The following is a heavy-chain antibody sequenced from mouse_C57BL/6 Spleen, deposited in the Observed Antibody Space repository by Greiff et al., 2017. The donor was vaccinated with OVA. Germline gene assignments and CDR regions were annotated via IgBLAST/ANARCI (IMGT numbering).Heavy chain of an antibody. CDR2: IDPSDSYT. J-gene: IGHJ1*03. Sequence: QVQLQQPGAELVMPGASVKLSCKASGYTFTSYWMHWVKQRPGQGLEWIGEIDPSDSYTNYNQKFKGKSTLTVDKSSSTAYMQLSSLTSEDSAVYYCARQSPHYYGFHWYFDVWGTGTTVTVSS. CDR3: ARQSPHYYGFHWYFDV. D-gene: IGHD1-1*01. CDR1: GYTFTSYW. V-gene: IGHV1-69*01.